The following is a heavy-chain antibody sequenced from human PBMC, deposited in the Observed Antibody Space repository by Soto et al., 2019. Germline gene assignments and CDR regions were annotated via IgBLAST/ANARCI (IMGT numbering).Heavy chain of an antibody. CDR2: IYPGDSDT. Sequence: GESLKISCKGSGYSFTSYWIGWVLQMPWKGLEWMGIIYPGDSDTRYSPSFQGQVTISADKSISTAYLQWSSLKASDTAMYYCARRKQLRHDDAFDIWGQGTMVTVSS. D-gene: IGHD6-6*01. CDR1: GYSFTSYW. V-gene: IGHV5-51*01. J-gene: IGHJ3*02. CDR3: ARRKQLRHDDAFDI.